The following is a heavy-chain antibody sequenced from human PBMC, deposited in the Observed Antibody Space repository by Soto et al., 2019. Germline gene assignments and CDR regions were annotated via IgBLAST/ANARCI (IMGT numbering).Heavy chain of an antibody. CDR3: ARDQLYYNDISGRPLNAFDV. J-gene: IGHJ3*01. D-gene: IGHD3-22*01. CDR1: GFTFSSYA. V-gene: IGHV3-23*01. CDR2: ISGSGGST. Sequence: GGALRLSCAASGFTFSSYAMSWVRQAPGKGLEWVSAISGSGGSTYYADSVKGRFTISRDNAKNSLYLQMNSLRAEDTAVYYCARDQLYYNDISGRPLNAFDVWGQGTMVTVSS.